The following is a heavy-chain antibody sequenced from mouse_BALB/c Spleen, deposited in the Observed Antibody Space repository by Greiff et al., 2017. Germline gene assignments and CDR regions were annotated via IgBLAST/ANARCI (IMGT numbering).Heavy chain of an antibody. Sequence: VQLQQSGPELVKPGASVKMSCKASGYTFTDYYMDWVKQSHGESFEWIGRVNPYNGGTSYNQKFKGKATLTVDKSSSTAYMELNSLTSEDSAVYYCARSRYGNYGDAMDYWGQGTSVTVSS. D-gene: IGHD2-1*01. CDR2: VNPYNGGT. J-gene: IGHJ4*01. CDR1: GYTFTDYY. CDR3: ARSRYGNYGDAMDY. V-gene: IGHV1-19*01.